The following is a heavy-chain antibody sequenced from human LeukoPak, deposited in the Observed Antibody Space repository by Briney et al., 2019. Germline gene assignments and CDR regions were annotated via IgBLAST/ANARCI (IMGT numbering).Heavy chain of an antibody. Sequence: GGSLRLSCAASGFTVSSNYMSWVRHAPGKGLEWVSNIYSGGSTYYADSVKGRFTISRDNSKNTVFLQMNSLRAEDTAIYFCARVRLDRSERNLDAFENWGQGTMVTVSS. CDR1: GFTVSSNY. J-gene: IGHJ3*02. V-gene: IGHV3-53*01. CDR3: ARVRLDRSERNLDAFEN. CDR2: IYSGGST. D-gene: IGHD1-14*01.